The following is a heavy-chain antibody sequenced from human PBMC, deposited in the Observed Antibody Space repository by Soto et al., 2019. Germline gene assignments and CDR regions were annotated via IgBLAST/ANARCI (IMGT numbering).Heavy chain of an antibody. CDR3: ARISGHYRPFDS. V-gene: IGHV3-48*03. J-gene: IGHJ4*02. CDR2: ITSRSDTI. CDR1: GFTFSSYE. D-gene: IGHD3-22*01. Sequence: EVQLVESGGGLVQPGGSLRLSCAASGFTFSSYEMNWVRQAPGKGLEWVSHITSRSDTIYYADSVKGRFTISRDNAETSLYLQMNSLRAEDTAVYYCARISGHYRPFDSWGQGTLVTVSS.